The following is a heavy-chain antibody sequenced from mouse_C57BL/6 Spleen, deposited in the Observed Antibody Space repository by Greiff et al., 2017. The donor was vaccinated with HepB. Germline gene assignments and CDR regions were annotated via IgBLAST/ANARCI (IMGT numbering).Heavy chain of an antibody. V-gene: IGHV1-9*01. D-gene: IGHD1-1*01. Sequence: VKLMESGAELMKPGASVKLSCKATGYTFTGYWIEWVKQRPGHGLEWIGEILPGSGSTNYNEKFKGKATFTADTSSNTAYMQLSSLTTEDSAIYYCARRDYYYGSSYMGYFDYWGQGTTLTVSS. CDR2: ILPGSGST. CDR1: GYTFTGYW. J-gene: IGHJ2*01. CDR3: ARRDYYYGSSYMGYFDY.